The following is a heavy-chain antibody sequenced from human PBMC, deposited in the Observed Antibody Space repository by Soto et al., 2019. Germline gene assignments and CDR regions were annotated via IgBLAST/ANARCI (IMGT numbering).Heavy chain of an antibody. Sequence: QVQLQESGPGLVTPSQSLSLTCTVSGGSISSGAYYWRWIRQHPGRGLEWIGHISYSGKSDYNPSLESRVAISLDTPRNQFSLKLSSVTAADTAVYYCAAIPNADFFDYWGPGALVTVSA. CDR2: ISYSGKS. CDR3: AAIPNADFFDY. J-gene: IGHJ4*02. V-gene: IGHV4-31*03. CDR1: GGSISSGAYY.